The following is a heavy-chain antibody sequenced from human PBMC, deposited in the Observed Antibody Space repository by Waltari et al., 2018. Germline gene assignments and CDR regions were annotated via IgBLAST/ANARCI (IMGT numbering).Heavy chain of an antibody. Sequence: QLQLQESGPGLVKPSETLSLTCTVSGGSISSSSYYWGWIRQPPGKGLEWIGSIYYSGSTYYNPSLKSRVTISVDTSKNQFSLKLSSVTAADTAVYYCARDPAVGIVATTATDYWGQGTLVTVSS. J-gene: IGHJ4*02. CDR2: IYYSGST. D-gene: IGHD5-12*01. CDR1: GGSISSSSYY. V-gene: IGHV4-39*07. CDR3: ARDPAVGIVATTATDY.